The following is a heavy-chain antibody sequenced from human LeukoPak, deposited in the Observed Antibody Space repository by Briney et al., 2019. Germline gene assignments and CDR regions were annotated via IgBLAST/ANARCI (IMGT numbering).Heavy chain of an antibody. CDR2: INASTGTT. CDR1: RNTFTKYY. J-gene: IGHJ4*02. CDR3: ARDPPKLRLGELSLGDY. D-gene: IGHD3-16*02. Sequence: ASVKVSCKASRNTFTKYYMHWVRQAPGQGLQWMGDINASTGTTTYAQKFQGRVTMTRDTSTSTVYMELRSLRSDDSAVYYCARDPPKLRLGELSLGDYWGQGTLVTVSS. V-gene: IGHV1-46*01.